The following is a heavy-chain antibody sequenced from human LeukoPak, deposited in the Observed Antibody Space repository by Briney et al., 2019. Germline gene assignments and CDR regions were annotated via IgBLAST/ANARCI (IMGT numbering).Heavy chain of an antibody. CDR2: ISATIILT. D-gene: IGHD4/OR15-4a*01. V-gene: IGHV3-23*01. CDR3: ARRAGAYSHPYDY. Sequence: GGSLRLSCAASGFTFSSYGMSWVRQAPGKGLEWVSSISATIILTYYADSVKGRFTISRDNSKNTLYLQMNSLRAEDTAVYYCARRAGAYSHPYDYWGQGTLVTVSS. J-gene: IGHJ4*02. CDR1: GFTFSSYG.